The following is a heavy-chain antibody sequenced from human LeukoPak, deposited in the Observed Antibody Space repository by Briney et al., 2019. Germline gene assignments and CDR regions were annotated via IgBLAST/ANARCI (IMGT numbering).Heavy chain of an antibody. Sequence: GGSLRLSCAASGFTFSSYSMNWVRQAPGKGLEWVSSISSSSSYIYYADSVKGRFTISRDNAKDSLYLQMNSLRAEDAAVYYCARDDRDMTTVTTLDYWGQGTLVTVSS. CDR1: GFTFSSYS. D-gene: IGHD4-11*01. J-gene: IGHJ4*02. CDR3: ARDDRDMTTVTTLDY. CDR2: ISSSSSYI. V-gene: IGHV3-21*01.